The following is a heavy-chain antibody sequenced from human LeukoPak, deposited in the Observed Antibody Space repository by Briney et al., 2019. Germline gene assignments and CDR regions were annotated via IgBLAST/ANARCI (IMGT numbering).Heavy chain of an antibody. CDR2: INHSGST. CDR1: GGSFSGYY. CDR3: ARRKYYTIEN. V-gene: IGHV4-34*01. J-gene: IGHJ4*02. Sequence: SETLSLTCAVYGGSFSGYYWSWIRQPPGKGLEWIGEINHSGSTNYNPSLKSRITISVDSSKNQFPLRLSSVTAADTAVYYCARRKYYTIENWGQGTLVTVSS. D-gene: IGHD3-10*01.